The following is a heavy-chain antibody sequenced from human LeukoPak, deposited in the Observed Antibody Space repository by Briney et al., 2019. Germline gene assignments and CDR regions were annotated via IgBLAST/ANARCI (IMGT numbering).Heavy chain of an antibody. J-gene: IGHJ4*02. CDR2: INPSGGST. V-gene: IGHV1-46*03. CDR1: GYTFTSYY. D-gene: IGHD3-9*01. CDR3: ARDLTQTTIKPLYYFDY. Sequence: ASVKVSCKVSGYTFTSYYMHWVRQAPGQGLEWMGIINPSGGSTSYAQKFQGRVTMTRDTSTSTVCMELSSLRSEDTAVYYCARDLTQTTIKPLYYFDYWGQGTLVTVSS.